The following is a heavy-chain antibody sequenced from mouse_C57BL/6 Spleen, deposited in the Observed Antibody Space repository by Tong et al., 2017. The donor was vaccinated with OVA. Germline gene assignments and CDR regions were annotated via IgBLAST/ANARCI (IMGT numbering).Heavy chain of an antibody. CDR3: VRDELTGPWFAY. V-gene: IGHV10-1*01. CDR1: GFSFNTYA. J-gene: IGHJ3*01. CDR2: IRSKSNNYAT. Sequence: EVQLQESGGGLVQPKGSLKLSCAASGFSFNTYAMNWVRQAPGKGLEWVARIRSKSNNYATYYADSVKDRFTISRDDSESMLYLQMNNLKTEDTAMYYCVRDELTGPWFAYWGQGTLVTVSA. D-gene: IGHD4-1*01.